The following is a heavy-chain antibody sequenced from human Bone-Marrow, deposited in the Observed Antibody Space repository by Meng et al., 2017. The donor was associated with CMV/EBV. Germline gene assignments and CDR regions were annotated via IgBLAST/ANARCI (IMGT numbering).Heavy chain of an antibody. D-gene: IGHD2-2*01. Sequence: GESLKISCVASGFTFSNAWMSWVCQAPGKGLEWVGRIKSITDGGTTDYAAPGKGRFIISRDDSKSKLYLQMNSLKPEDTAVYYCTTYCSRTSCPAAAGGYFDLWGRGTLVTVSS. J-gene: IGHJ2*01. CDR3: TTYCSRTSCPAAAGGYFDL. CDR1: GFTFSNAW. V-gene: IGHV3-15*01. CDR2: IKSITDGGTT.